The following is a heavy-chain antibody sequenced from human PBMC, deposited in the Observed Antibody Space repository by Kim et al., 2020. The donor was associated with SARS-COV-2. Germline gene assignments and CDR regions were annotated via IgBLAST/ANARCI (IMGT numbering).Heavy chain of an antibody. D-gene: IGHD7-27*01. Sequence: SRAESEKGRFTITREDAKKTLYLQMNSLRAEDTAVYYCARRTGYYYYMDVWGKGTTVTVSS. V-gene: IGHV3-74*01. J-gene: IGHJ6*03. CDR3: ARRTGYYYYMDV.